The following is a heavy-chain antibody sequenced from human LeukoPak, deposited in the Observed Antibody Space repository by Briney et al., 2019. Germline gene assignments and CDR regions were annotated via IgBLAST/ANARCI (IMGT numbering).Heavy chain of an antibody. CDR3: ARGGSYFQSYFDY. D-gene: IGHD1-26*01. CDR1: GGTFSSYA. CDR2: IIPIFGTA. J-gene: IGHJ4*02. V-gene: IGHV1-69*05. Sequence: SVKVSCXASGGTFSSYAISWVRQAPGQGLEWMGGIIPIFGTANYAQKFQGRVTITTDESTRTAYMELSSLRSEDTAVYYCARGGSYFQSYFDYWGQGTLVTVSS.